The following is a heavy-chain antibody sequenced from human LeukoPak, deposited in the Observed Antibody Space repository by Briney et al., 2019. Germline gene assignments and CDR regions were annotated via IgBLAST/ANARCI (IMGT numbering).Heavy chain of an antibody. CDR1: GFTFSSYA. Sequence: PGGSLRLSCSASGFTFSSYAMHWVRQAPGKGLEYVSATSSNGGSTYYADSVKGRFTISRDNSKNTLYLQMGSLRAEDTAVYYCVKDSDLVLTGYLFDYWGQGTLVTVSS. CDR2: TSSNGGST. CDR3: VKDSDLVLTGYLFDY. D-gene: IGHD3-9*01. V-gene: IGHV3-64D*06. J-gene: IGHJ4*02.